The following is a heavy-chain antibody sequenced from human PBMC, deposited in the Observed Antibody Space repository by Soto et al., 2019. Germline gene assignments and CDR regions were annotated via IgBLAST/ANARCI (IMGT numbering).Heavy chain of an antibody. J-gene: IGHJ6*02. D-gene: IGHD6-6*01. CDR3: AWCRYSSSSGRSGDYYYGMDV. Sequence: QVQLVQSGAEVKKPGSSVKVSCKASGGTFSSYAISWVRQAPGQGLEWMGGIIPIFGTANYAQKFQGRVTITADESTSTAYMERGSLRSEDTAVSYCAWCRYSSSSGRSGDYYYGMDVWGQGTTVTVS. CDR1: GGTFSSYA. CDR2: IIPIFGTA. V-gene: IGHV1-69*12.